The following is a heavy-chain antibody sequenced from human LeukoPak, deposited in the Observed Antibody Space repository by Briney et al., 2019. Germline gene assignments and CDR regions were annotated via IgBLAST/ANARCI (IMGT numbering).Heavy chain of an antibody. CDR3: ARADSSGWYFYFDH. CDR1: GFTFSNYA. D-gene: IGHD6-19*01. J-gene: IGHJ4*02. V-gene: IGHV3-64*01. Sequence: GGSLRLSXAASGFTFSNYAMHWVRQAPGKGLEYVSAISSNGDSTDYAISVKGRFTISRDNSKNTLHLQMGSLRAEDMAVYYCARADSSGWYFYFDHWGQGTLVTVSS. CDR2: ISSNGDST.